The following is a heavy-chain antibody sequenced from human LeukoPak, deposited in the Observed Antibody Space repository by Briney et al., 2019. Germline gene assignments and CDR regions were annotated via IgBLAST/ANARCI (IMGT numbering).Heavy chain of an antibody. Sequence: PSETLSLTYTVSGGSISSYYWSWIRQPPGKGLEWIGYIYYSGSTNYNPSLKSRVTISVDTSKNQFSLKLSSVTAADTAVYYCARDTNAYYDFWSGYLGAFDIWGQGRMVTVSS. CDR3: ARDTNAYYDFWSGYLGAFDI. CDR2: IYYSGST. D-gene: IGHD3-3*01. V-gene: IGHV4-59*01. CDR1: GGSISSYY. J-gene: IGHJ3*02.